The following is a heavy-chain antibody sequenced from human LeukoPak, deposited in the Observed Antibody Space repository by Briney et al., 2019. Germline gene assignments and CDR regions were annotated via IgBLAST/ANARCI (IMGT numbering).Heavy chain of an antibody. V-gene: IGHV3-21*01. D-gene: IGHD4-23*01. CDR2: ISSSSSYI. CDR3: ARDYGGSSPFDY. Sequence: GGSLRLSCAASGFTFSSYSMNWVRQAPGKGLEWVSSISSSSSYIYYADSVKGRFTISRDNAKDSLYLQMNSLRAEDTAVYYCARDYGGSSPFDYWGQGTLVTVSS. CDR1: GFTFSSYS. J-gene: IGHJ4*02.